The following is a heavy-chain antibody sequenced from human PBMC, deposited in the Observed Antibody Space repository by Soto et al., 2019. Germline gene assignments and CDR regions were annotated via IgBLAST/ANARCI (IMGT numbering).Heavy chain of an antibody. D-gene: IGHD2-15*01. CDR3: AKDRHRGGSPHPFDY. Sequence: GGSLRLSCAASGFTFSSYWMHWVRQAPGKGLVWVSRINSDGSSTSYADSVKGRFTFSRDNAKYTLYLQMNSLRAEDTAVYYCAKDRHRGGSPHPFDYWGQGTLVTVSS. CDR1: GFTFSSYW. V-gene: IGHV3-74*01. CDR2: INSDGSST. J-gene: IGHJ4*02.